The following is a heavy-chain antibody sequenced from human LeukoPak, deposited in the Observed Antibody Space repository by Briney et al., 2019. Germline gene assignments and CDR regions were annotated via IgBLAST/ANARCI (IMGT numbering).Heavy chain of an antibody. CDR3: ARVRNYYDSSGYSEYFQH. V-gene: IGHV4-4*07. CDR1: GGSISSYY. Sequence: PSETLSLTCTVSGGSISSYYWSWIRQPAGKGLEWIGRIYTSGSTNYNPSLKSRVTMSVDTSKNQFSLKLSSVTAADTAVYYCARVRNYYDSSGYSEYFQHRGQGTLVTVSS. D-gene: IGHD3-22*01. CDR2: IYTSGST. J-gene: IGHJ1*01.